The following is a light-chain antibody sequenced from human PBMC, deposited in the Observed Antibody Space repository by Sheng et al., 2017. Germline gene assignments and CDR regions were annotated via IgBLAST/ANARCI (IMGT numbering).Light chain of an antibody. J-gene: IGKJ1*01. Sequence: EIVMTQSPATLSVSPGERATLSCTASQSVASNLAWYQQKPGQTPRLLIYGASTRATGIPGRFSGSGSGTEFTLTISSLQPEDFATYYCQQYFSTPLTFGQGTKVEIK. CDR2: GAS. V-gene: IGKV3-15*01. CDR3: QQYFSTPLT. CDR1: QSVASN.